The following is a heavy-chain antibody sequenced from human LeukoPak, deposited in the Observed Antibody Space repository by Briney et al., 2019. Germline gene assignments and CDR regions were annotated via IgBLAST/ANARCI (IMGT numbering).Heavy chain of an antibody. D-gene: IGHD3-22*01. Sequence: GGSMSLSCAGSGITFRIYAMTWVRQAPGKGLEWVSAISGSGSMTYYADSVKGRFTISRDKSNNTLYLQMNSLRAEDTALYYCAKTGDYFDSTDYYRPDAFDIWGQGTMVTVSS. V-gene: IGHV3-23*01. CDR3: AKTGDYFDSTDYYRPDAFDI. CDR1: GITFRIYA. J-gene: IGHJ3*02. CDR2: ISGSGSMT.